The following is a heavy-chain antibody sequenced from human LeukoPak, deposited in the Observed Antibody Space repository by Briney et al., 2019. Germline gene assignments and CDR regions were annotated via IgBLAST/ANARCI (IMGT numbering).Heavy chain of an antibody. CDR3: ARLQSARPDY. CDR2: IYYSGTNT. D-gene: IGHD6-6*01. CDR1: GASISSSAYY. J-gene: IGHJ4*02. V-gene: IGHV4-39*01. Sequence: SETLSLTCTVSGASISSSAYYWGWIRQPPGQGLEWIGSIYYSGTNTDYNPSLQSRVTISLDTSKNQFSLKLSSVTAADTAVYFCARLQSARPDYWGQGTLVTVSS.